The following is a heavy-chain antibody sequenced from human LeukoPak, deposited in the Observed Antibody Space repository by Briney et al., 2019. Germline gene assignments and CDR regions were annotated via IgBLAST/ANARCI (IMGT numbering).Heavy chain of an antibody. J-gene: IGHJ4*02. Sequence: PGGPLRLSCAASGFIFSNYAMSWIRQAPGKGLEWVTAITGSGGSTYHADSVKGRFTISRDNSQNTLFLQMNSLRAEDAAVYYCVKGSANARPYYFDYWGQGTLVTVSS. D-gene: IGHD2-15*01. V-gene: IGHV3-23*01. CDR2: ITGSGGST. CDR3: VKGSANARPYYFDY. CDR1: GFIFSNYA.